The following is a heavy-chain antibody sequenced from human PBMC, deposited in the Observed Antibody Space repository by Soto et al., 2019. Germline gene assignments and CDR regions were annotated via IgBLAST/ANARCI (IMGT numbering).Heavy chain of an antibody. J-gene: IGHJ4*02. V-gene: IGHV3-23*01. CDR1: GGTFSSYA. Sequence: GASVKVSCKASGGTFSSYAMGGVRQGPGKGLEWVAVVSIGGSTHYADSVRGRFTISRDNSKNTLSLQMNSLTAEDTAVYFCAKRRGAGGHFDYWGQGALVTVSS. D-gene: IGHD2-15*01. CDR3: AKRRGAGGHFDY. CDR2: VSIGGST.